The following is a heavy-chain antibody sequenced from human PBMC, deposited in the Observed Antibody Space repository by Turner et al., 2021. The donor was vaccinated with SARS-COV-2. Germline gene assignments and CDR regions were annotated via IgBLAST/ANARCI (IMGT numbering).Heavy chain of an antibody. CDR3: AKGSRTGNLDAFDM. Sequence: QLHLEQSGAEVQKPGASVKVHCNASGYTFTAYYIQWLRQAPGRGPEWMGWINPNNGVTHYAQKFQGRVAMTSDTSISTAYMDVINLASDDTAVYYCAKGSRTGNLDAFDMWGQGTLVTVSS. CDR1: GYTFTAYY. D-gene: IGHD1-1*01. CDR2: INPNNGVT. V-gene: IGHV1-2*02. J-gene: IGHJ3*02.